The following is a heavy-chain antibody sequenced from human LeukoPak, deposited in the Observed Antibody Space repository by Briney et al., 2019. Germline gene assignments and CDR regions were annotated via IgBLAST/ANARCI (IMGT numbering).Heavy chain of an antibody. V-gene: IGHV4-30-4*01. D-gene: IGHD2-15*01. CDR2: IYYSGST. CDR3: AREQVAASDYYYYGMDV. CDR1: GGSISSGDYY. J-gene: IGHJ6*02. Sequence: SETLSLTCTVSGGSISSGDYYWSWIRQPPGKGLEWIGYIYYSGSTYYNPSLKSRVTISVDTSKNQFSLKLSSVTAADTAVYYCAREQVAASDYYYYGMDVWGQGTTVTVSS.